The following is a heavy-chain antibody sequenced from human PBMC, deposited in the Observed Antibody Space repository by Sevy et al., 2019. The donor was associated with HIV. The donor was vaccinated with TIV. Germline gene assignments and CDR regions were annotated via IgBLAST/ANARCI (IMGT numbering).Heavy chain of an antibody. J-gene: IGHJ6*02. CDR2: ISSSGSTI. CDR3: ARSGQQLVRGMDV. V-gene: IGHV3-11*01. CDR1: GFTVSEYY. D-gene: IGHD6-13*01. Sequence: GGSLRLSCAASGFTVSEYYMSWIRQAPGKGLEWVSYISSSGSTIYYADSVKGRFTISRDNAKNSLYLQMNSLRAEDTAVYYCARSGQQLVRGMDVWGQGTTVTVSS.